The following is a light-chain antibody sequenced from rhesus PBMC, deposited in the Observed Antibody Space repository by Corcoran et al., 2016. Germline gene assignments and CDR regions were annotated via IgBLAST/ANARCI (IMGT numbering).Light chain of an antibody. CDR2: DAS. CDR3: QQHNSYPYS. CDR1: QGISKY. J-gene: IGKJ2*01. Sequence: DIQMTQSPSSLSASVGDTVTITCQASQGISKYLAWYQQKPGKAPKLLMNDASTLQSGDPSRFSGSGSGTEFTLTISSLQPEEFATYYCQQHNSYPYSFGQGTKVEIK. V-gene: IGKV1-25*01.